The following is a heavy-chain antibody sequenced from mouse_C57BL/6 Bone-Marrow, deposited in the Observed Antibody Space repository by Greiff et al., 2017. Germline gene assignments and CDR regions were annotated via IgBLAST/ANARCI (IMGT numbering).Heavy chain of an antibody. CDR2: IYPGTGST. CDR1: GYTFTSYW. D-gene: IGHD4-1*01. CDR3: ARSSWGGDCDY. J-gene: IGHJ2*01. Sequence: QVQLQQPGAELVKPGASVTMSCKASGYTFTSYWITWVKQRPGHGLEWIGAIYPGTGSTTYNEKFKSKAILTVDTSSSTAYMQLRSLTSEDSAVYSCARSSWGGDCDYWGQGTTLTVSS. V-gene: IGHV1-55*01.